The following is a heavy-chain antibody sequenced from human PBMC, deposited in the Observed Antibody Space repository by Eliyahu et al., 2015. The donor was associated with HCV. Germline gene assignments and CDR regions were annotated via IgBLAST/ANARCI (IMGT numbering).Heavy chain of an antibody. CDR3: ARDLGSTTSGMDV. V-gene: IGHV3-48*03. J-gene: IGHJ6*02. Sequence: EVQLVXSGGGLVQPGGSLRLSCAASGFXFXSYEMNWVRQAPGKGLEWXSYIGSSGNAKYYADSVKGRFTISGDNAKNSLYLQMSSLRAEDTAVYYCARDLGSTTSGMDVWGQGTTVTVSS. CDR1: GFXFXSYE. D-gene: IGHD2-2*01. CDR2: IGSSGNAK.